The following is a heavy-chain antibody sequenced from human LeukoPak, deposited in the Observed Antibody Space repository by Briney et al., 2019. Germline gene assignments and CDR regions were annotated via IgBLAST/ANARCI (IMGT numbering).Heavy chain of an antibody. CDR2: IIPIFGTA. J-gene: IGHJ6*02. CDR1: GGTFSSYA. Sequence: GASVKVSCKASGGTFSSYAISWVRQAPGQGLEWMGGIIPIFGTANYAQKFQGRVTITADESTSTAYMELSSLRSEDTAVYYCARGPVLRYFDWLPYYHYYGMDVWGQGTTVTVSS. V-gene: IGHV1-69*13. D-gene: IGHD3-9*01. CDR3: ARGPVLRYFDWLPYYHYYGMDV.